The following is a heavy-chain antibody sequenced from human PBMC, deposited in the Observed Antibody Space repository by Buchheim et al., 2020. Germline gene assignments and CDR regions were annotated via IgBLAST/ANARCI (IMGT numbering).Heavy chain of an antibody. CDR1: GFTFGDYA. V-gene: IGHV3-49*03. D-gene: IGHD4-23*01. CDR3: SSLDYGGNPGMDV. Sequence: EVQLVESGGGLVQPGRSLRLSCTTSGFTFGDYAMSWFRQAPGKGLEWVGFIRRKVDGGTTEYAASVKGRFTISRDDSKSIAYLLMNSLKSEDTAVYYCSSLDYGGNPGMDVWGKGTT. J-gene: IGHJ6*04. CDR2: IRRKVDGGTT.